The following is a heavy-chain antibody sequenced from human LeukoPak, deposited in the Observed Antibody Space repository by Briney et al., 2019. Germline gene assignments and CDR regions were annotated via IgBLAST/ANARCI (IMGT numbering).Heavy chain of an antibody. CDR3: ARDQEDYYDSSGYSL. CDR1: GFTFSSYW. D-gene: IGHD3-22*01. Sequence: GGSLRLSCAASGFTFSSYWMSWVRQAPGKGLEWVANIKQDGSEKYYVDSVKGRFTISRDNAKNSLYLQMNSLRAEDTAVYYCARDQEDYYDSSGYSLWGQGTLVTVSS. CDR2: IKQDGSEK. J-gene: IGHJ4*02. V-gene: IGHV3-7*01.